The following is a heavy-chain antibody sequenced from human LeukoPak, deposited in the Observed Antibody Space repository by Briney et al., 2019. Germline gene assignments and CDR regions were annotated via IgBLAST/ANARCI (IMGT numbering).Heavy chain of an antibody. CDR3: ARERGTAHSGWHGPPSNWFDP. Sequence: SETLSLTCTVSGYSISSGYYWGWIRQPPGKGLEWIGRIYTSGCTNYNPSLKSRVTIYVDTYKNQFALKLHSVTAADTAVYYCARERGTAHSGWHGPPSNWFDPCGQGTLVTVSS. J-gene: IGHJ5*02. CDR2: IYTSGCT. V-gene: IGHV4-38-2*02. D-gene: IGHD6-19*01. CDR1: GYSISSGYY.